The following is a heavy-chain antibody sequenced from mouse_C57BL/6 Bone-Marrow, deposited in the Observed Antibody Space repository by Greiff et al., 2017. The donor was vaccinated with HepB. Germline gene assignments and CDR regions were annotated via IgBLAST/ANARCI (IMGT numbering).Heavy chain of an antibody. CDR2: IHPNSGST. D-gene: IGHD1-1*01. J-gene: IGHJ3*01. CDR3: ARLNYYGSSYTWFAY. CDR1: GYTFTSYW. Sequence: QVQLQQPGAELVKPGASVKLSCKASGYTFTSYWMHWVKQRPGQGLEWIGMIHPNSGSTNYNEKFKSKATLTVDKSSSTAYMQLSSLTSEDSAVYYCARLNYYGSSYTWFAYWGQGTLVTVSA. V-gene: IGHV1-64*01.